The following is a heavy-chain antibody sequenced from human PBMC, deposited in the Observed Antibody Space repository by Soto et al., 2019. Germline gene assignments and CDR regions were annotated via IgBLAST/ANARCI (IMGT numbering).Heavy chain of an antibody. Sequence: PETLSLTCTVSGVSVNSGSFYWTWIRQPPGKGLEWIGFVSYSGTTKYNASLKSRVTISVDTSRSQISLKVSSVTAADTAVYYCARGATVTHSDYWGQGSLGTGSS. CDR1: GVSVNSGSFY. V-gene: IGHV4-61*01. J-gene: IGHJ4*02. CDR3: ARGATVTHSDY. CDR2: VSYSGTT. D-gene: IGHD4-17*01.